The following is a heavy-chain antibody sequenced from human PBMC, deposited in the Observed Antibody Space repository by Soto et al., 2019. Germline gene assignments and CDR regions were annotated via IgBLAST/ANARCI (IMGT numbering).Heavy chain of an antibody. V-gene: IGHV1-3*01. J-gene: IGHJ5*02. CDR3: ARDKRYFDWLTKPNNWFDP. D-gene: IGHD3-9*01. CDR1: GYTFTSYA. Sequence: QVQLVQSGAEVKKPGASVKVSCKASGYTFTSYAMHWVRQAPGQRLEWMGWINAGNGNTKYSQKFQGRVTITRDTSASTGYMELSSLRSEDTAVYYCARDKRYFDWLTKPNNWFDPWGQGTLVTVSS. CDR2: INAGNGNT.